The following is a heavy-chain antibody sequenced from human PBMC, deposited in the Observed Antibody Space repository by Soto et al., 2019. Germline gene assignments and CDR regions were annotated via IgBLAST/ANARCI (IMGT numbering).Heavy chain of an antibody. Sequence: SETLSLTCTVSGGSISSYYWSWIRQPPGKGLEWIGYIYYSGSTNYNPSLKSRVTISVDTSKNQFSLKLSSVTAADTAVYYCARDPGGLRFWFDPWGQGTLVTVSS. J-gene: IGHJ5*02. V-gene: IGHV4-59*01. CDR2: IYYSGST. CDR3: ARDPGGLRFWFDP. CDR1: GGSISSYY. D-gene: IGHD3-16*01.